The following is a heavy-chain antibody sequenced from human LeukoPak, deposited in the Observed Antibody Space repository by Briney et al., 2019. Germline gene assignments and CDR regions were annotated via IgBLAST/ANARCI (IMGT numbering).Heavy chain of an antibody. V-gene: IGHV3-9*03. CDR1: GFTFDDYA. Sequence: PGGSLRLSCVASGFTFDDYAMDWVRQAPGKGLEWVSGISWKSGSIGYADSVKGRFTISRDNSKNTLYLQMGSLTPEDMAVYYCARESQGDSDYWGRGTLVTVSS. J-gene: IGHJ4*02. CDR3: ARESQGDSDY. CDR2: ISWKSGSI.